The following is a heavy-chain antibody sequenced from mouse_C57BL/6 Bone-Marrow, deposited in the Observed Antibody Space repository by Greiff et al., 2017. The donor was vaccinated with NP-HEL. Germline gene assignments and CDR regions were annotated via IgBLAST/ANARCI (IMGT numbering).Heavy chain of an antibody. CDR2: IDPENGDT. V-gene: IGHV14-4*01. CDR1: GFNIKDDY. CDR3: TTDWDGDY. D-gene: IGHD4-1*01. Sequence: DVQLQESGAELVRPGASVKLSCTASGFNIKDDYMHWVKQRPEQGLEWIGWIDPENGDTEYASKFQGKATITADTSSNTAYLQLSSLTSEDTAVYYCTTDWDGDYWGQGTTLTVSS. J-gene: IGHJ2*01.